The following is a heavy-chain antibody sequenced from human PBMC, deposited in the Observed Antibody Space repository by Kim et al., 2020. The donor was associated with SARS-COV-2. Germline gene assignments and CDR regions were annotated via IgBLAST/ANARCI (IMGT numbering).Heavy chain of an antibody. V-gene: IGHV3-74*01. J-gene: IGHJ6*02. CDR3: AKGMSEQNRYFYNYGVDV. CDR1: GFTFSSYW. CDR2: IKSDGSST. Sequence: GGSLRLSCAASGFTFSSYWMHWVRQAPGKGLVWVSRIKSDGSSTSYADFVKGRFTISRDNAKNTLYLQMNSLRAEDTAVYYCAKGMSEQNRYFYNYGVDVWRQGTTVTVSS.